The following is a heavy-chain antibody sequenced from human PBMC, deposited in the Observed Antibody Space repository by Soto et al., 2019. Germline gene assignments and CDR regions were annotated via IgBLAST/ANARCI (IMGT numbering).Heavy chain of an antibody. CDR3: ARAAMGGSSWPFDY. J-gene: IGHJ4*02. V-gene: IGHV4-4*02. CDR2: IYHSGST. Sequence: QVQLQESGPGLVKPSGTLSLTCAVSGGSISSSNWWSWVRQPPGKGLEWLGEIYHSGSTNYNPSLTSRVTISVDKSKNQFSLKPSSVTAADTAVYYCARAAMGGSSWPFDYWGQGTLVTVSS. CDR1: GGSISSSNW. D-gene: IGHD6-13*01.